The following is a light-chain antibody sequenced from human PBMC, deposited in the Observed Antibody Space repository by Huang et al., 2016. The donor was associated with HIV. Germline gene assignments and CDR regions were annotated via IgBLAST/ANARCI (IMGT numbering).Light chain of an antibody. Sequence: VMTQSPATLSVSPGERATLSCRARESILRNLAWYQQRPGQPPRLLIYGASVRPPGIPDMFRGIGSVTEFRLSISSLQSEDFAVYYCQQYNKWPPYTYGQGTKLEIK. V-gene: IGKV3-15*01. CDR1: ESILRN. CDR2: GAS. CDR3: QQYNKWPPYT. J-gene: IGKJ2*01.